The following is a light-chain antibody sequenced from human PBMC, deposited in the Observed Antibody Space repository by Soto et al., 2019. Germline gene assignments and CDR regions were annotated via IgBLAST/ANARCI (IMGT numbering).Light chain of an antibody. Sequence: QPVLTQSSSASASLGSSVKLTCTLSSGLSIYIIAWHQQQPGKAPRYLMKLEGSGSYNKGSGVPDRFSGSSSGADRYLTISNLQFEDEADYYCETWDSNTRVFGGGTKLTVL. CDR2: LEGSGSY. V-gene: IGLV4-60*02. J-gene: IGLJ3*02. CDR3: ETWDSNTRV. CDR1: SGLSIYI.